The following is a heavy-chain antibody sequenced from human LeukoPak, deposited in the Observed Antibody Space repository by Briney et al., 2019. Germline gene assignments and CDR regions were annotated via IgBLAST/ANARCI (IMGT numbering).Heavy chain of an antibody. Sequence: GGSLRLSRAASGFTFSSYWMHWVRQAPGKGLVWVSRINTDGSSTSYADSVKGRFTISRDNAKNSLYLQMNSLRAEDTALYYCAKSCRDSSGYSYWYFDLWGRGTLVTVSS. CDR1: GFTFSSYW. CDR3: AKSCRDSSGYSYWYFDL. CDR2: INTDGSST. J-gene: IGHJ2*01. D-gene: IGHD3-22*01. V-gene: IGHV3-74*01.